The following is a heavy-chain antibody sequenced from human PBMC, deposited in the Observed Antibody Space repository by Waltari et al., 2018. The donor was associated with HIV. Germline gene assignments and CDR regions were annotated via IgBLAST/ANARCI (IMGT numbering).Heavy chain of an antibody. CDR3: ARYCGGDCYSRYYYYYGMDV. J-gene: IGHJ6*02. D-gene: IGHD2-21*02. CDR2: ISSSSSYI. V-gene: IGHV3-21*01. CDR1: GFTLGSSS. Sequence: EVQLVESGGGLVKPGGSLSLSCAASGFTLGSSSMNWVRQAPGTGLEWVSSISSSSSYIYYADSVKGRFTISRDNAKNSLYLQMNSLRAEDTAVYYCARYCGGDCYSRYYYYYGMDVWGQGTTVTVSS.